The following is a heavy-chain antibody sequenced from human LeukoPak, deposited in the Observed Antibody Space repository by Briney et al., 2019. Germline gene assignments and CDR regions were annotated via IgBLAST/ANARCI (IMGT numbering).Heavy chain of an antibody. CDR3: AEIPYGSGLPNNWFDP. CDR1: GFTFSSYA. D-gene: IGHD3-10*01. J-gene: IGHJ5*02. V-gene: IGHV3-23*01. Sequence: HPGGSLRLSCAASGFTFSSYAMSWVRQAPGKGLEWVSAISSSGGSTYYADSVKGRFTISRDNSKNTLYLQMNSLRAEDTAVYYCAEIPYGSGLPNNWFDPWGQGTLVTVSS. CDR2: ISSSGGST.